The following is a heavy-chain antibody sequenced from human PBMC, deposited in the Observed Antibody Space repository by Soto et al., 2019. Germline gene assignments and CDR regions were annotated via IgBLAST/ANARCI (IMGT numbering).Heavy chain of an antibody. CDR3: ARYSSGVDAFDI. CDR2: IDPSDSYT. J-gene: IGHJ3*02. CDR1: GYSFTSYW. V-gene: IGHV5-10-1*01. Sequence: GEPLKISCKGSGYSFTSYWISWVRQMPGKGLEWMGRIDPSDSYTNYSPSFQGHVTISADKSISTAYLQWSSQKASDTAMYYCARYSSGVDAFDIWGQGTMVTVSS. D-gene: IGHD6-19*01.